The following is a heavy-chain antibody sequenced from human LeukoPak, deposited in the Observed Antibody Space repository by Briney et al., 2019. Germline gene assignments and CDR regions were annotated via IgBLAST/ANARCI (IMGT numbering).Heavy chain of an antibody. D-gene: IGHD6-13*01. V-gene: IGHV4-4*07. J-gene: IGHJ6*03. CDR3: ARASLAAGKYYYYYMDV. Sequence: PSETLSLTCTVSGGSISSYSWSWVRQPAGKGLEWIGRIYTSGSTNYNPSLKSRVTMSVDTSKNQFSLKLSSVTAADTAVYYCARASLAAGKYYYYYMDVWGKGTTVTVSS. CDR2: IYTSGST. CDR1: GGSISSYS.